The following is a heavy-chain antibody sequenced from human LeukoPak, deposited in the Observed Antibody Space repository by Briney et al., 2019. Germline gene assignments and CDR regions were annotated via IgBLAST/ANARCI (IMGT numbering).Heavy chain of an antibody. CDR1: GFTFSSYA. Sequence: PGGSLRLSCAASGFTFSSYAMSWVRQAPGKGLEWVSDISGSGGSTYYADSVKGRFTISRDNSKNTLYLQMNSLRAEDTAVYYCAKDGVGWFGELLSDYWGQGTLVTVSS. CDR2: ISGSGGST. V-gene: IGHV3-23*01. CDR3: AKDGVGWFGELLSDY. J-gene: IGHJ4*02. D-gene: IGHD3-10*01.